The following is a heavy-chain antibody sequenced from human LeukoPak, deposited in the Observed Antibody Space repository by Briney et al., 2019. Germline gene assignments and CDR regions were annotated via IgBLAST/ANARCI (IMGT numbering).Heavy chain of an antibody. J-gene: IGHJ5*02. D-gene: IGHD6-6*01. CDR3: AREVGGIAARPNWFDP. V-gene: IGHV3-30-3*01. CDR2: ISYDGSNK. CDR1: GFTFSSYA. Sequence: PGGSLRLSCAASGFTFSSYAMHWVRQAPGKGLEWVAVISYDGSNKYYADSVKGRFTISRDNSKNTLYLQMNSLRAEDTAVYYCAREVGGIAARPNWFDPWGQGTLVTVSS.